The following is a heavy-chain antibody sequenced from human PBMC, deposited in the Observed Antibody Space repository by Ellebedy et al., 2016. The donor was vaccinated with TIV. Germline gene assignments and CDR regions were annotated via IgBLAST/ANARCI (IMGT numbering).Heavy chain of an antibody. D-gene: IGHD2-2*01. J-gene: IGHJ6*02. V-gene: IGHV1-18*01. CDR2: ISAYNGNT. CDR1: GYIFTSYA. CDR3: ARDRSCSSTSCYYYYYYGMDV. Sequence: ASVKVSCKASGYIFTSYAITWIRQAPGQGLEWMGWISAYNGNTNYAQKLQGRVTMTTDTSTSTAYMELRSLRSDDTAVYYCARDRSCSSTSCYYYYYYGMDVWGQGTTVTVSS.